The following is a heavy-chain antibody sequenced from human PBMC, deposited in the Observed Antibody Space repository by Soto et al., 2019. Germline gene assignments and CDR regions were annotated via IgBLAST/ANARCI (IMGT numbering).Heavy chain of an antibody. Sequence: LRLSCEASGFTFSSYAMNWVRQGPGKGLEWVSTISGTGGTTKYADSVKGRFTISRDNSKNTLYLQMNSLRDEDTAVYYCARVDSGTAWVYWGQGTLVTVSS. J-gene: IGHJ4*02. CDR1: GFTFSSYA. CDR2: ISGTGGTT. V-gene: IGHV3-23*01. CDR3: ARVDSGTAWVY. D-gene: IGHD2-15*01.